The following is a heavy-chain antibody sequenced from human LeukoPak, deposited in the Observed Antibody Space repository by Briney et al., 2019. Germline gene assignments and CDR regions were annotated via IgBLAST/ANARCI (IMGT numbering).Heavy chain of an antibody. V-gene: IGHV3-74*01. J-gene: IGHJ6*03. CDR1: GFTFSSHW. CDR2: INTDGSST. CDR3: ARGSSSWLLDYYYMDV. D-gene: IGHD6-13*01. Sequence: PGGSLRLSCAVSGFTFSSHWMHWVRQAPGKGLVWVSRINTDGSSTNYADSVKGRFTISRDNAKNTVYLQMNSLRAEDTAVYYCARGSSSWLLDYYYMDVWGKGTTVTVSS.